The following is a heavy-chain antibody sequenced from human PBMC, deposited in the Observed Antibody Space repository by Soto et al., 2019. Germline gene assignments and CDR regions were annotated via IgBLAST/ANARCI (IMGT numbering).Heavy chain of an antibody. J-gene: IGHJ2*01. Sequence: EVQLVESGGGLVQPGGSLRLSCAASGFTFSSYDMHWVRQATGKGLEWVSAIGTAGDTYYPGSVKGRFTISRENAKNSLYLQMNSLRAGDTAVYYCARDRGGFSSTSRDWYFDLWGRGTLVTVSS. CDR2: IGTAGDT. CDR3: ARDRGGFSSTSRDWYFDL. V-gene: IGHV3-13*01. CDR1: GFTFSSYD. D-gene: IGHD2-2*01.